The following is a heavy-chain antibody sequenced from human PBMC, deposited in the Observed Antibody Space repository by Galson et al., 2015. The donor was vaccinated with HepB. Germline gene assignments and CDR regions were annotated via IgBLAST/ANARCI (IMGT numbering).Heavy chain of an antibody. V-gene: IGHV3-49*03. CDR3: TREYYYDSRGYFQH. CDR2: IRSKAYGGTT. J-gene: IGHJ1*01. CDR1: GFTFGDYA. Sequence: SLRLSCAASGFTFGDYAMSWFRQAPGKGLEWVSFIRSKAYGGTTEYAASVKGRFTISRDDSKSIAYLQMNSLKTEDTAVYYCTREYYYDSRGYFQHWGQGTLVTVSS. D-gene: IGHD3-22*01.